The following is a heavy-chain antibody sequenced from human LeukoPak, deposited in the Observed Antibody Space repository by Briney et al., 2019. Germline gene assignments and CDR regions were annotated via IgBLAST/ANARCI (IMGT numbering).Heavy chain of an antibody. J-gene: IGHJ4*02. V-gene: IGHV3-9*01. CDR1: GFTFEDHV. CDR2: ISWSGDRM. CDR3: AKDLGGSATTV. Sequence: GRSLRLSCAASGFTFEDHVMHWVRQAPGEGLEWVSSISWSGDRMGYADAVKGRFTISRDNAKNSLFLQMNSPRVEDTALYYCAKDLGGSATTVWGQGTLVTVSS. D-gene: IGHD2-2*01.